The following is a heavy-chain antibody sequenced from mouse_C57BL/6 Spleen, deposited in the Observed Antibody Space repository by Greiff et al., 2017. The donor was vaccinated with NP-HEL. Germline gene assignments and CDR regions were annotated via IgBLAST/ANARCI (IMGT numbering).Heavy chain of an antibody. CDR2: INPNNGGT. J-gene: IGHJ3*01. CDR3: ARRSGYLAWFAY. D-gene: IGHD3-2*02. Sequence: EVQLQQSGPELVKPGASVKIPCKASGYTFTDYNMDWVKQSHGKSLEWIGDINPNNGGTIYNQKFKGKATLTVDKSSSTAYMELRSLTSEDTAVYYCARRSGYLAWFAYWGQGTLVTVSA. V-gene: IGHV1-18*01. CDR1: GYTFTDYN.